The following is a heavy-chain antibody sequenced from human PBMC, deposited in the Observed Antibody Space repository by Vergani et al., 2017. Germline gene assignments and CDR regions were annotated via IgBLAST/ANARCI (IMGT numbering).Heavy chain of an antibody. Sequence: EVQLVESGGGLVKPGGSLRLSCAASGFTFSSYSMNWVRQAPGKGLEWVSYISSSGSTIYYADSVKGRFTISRDNAKNSLYLQMNSLRAEDKAVYYCAGDTYGLWFGESRLGYWGQGTLVTVSS. D-gene: IGHD3-10*01. CDR2: ISSSGSTI. V-gene: IGHV3-21*05. J-gene: IGHJ4*02. CDR3: AGDTYGLWFGESRLGY. CDR1: GFTFSSYS.